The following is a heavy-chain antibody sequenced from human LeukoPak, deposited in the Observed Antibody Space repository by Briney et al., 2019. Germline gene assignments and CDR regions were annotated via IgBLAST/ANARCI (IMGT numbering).Heavy chain of an antibody. D-gene: IGHD5-24*01. V-gene: IGHV3-21*05. J-gene: IGHJ4*02. CDR2: ISSSSSYI. CDR3: AREPAGYNFDN. CDR1: GFTFYSCS. Sequence: GGSLRLSCAASGFTFYSCSMSWVRQAPGKGLEWVSYISSSSSYIYYADSVKGRFTISRDNAKNSLYLQMNSLRAEDTAVYYCAREPAGYNFDNWGQGTLVTVSS.